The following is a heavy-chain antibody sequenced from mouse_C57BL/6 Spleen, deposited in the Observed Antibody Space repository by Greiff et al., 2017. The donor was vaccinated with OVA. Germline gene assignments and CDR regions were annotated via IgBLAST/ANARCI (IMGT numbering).Heavy chain of an antibody. Sequence: DVKLVESGGGLVKPGGSLKLSCAASGFTFSSYAMSWVRQTPEKRLEWVATISDGGSYTYYPDNVKGRFTISRDNAKNNLYLQMSHLKSEDTAMYYCARSAYYQREDYAMDDWGQGTSVTVSS. V-gene: IGHV5-4*03. D-gene: IGHD1-1*01. J-gene: IGHJ4*01. CDR1: GFTFSSYA. CDR2: ISDGGSYT. CDR3: ARSAYYQREDYAMDD.